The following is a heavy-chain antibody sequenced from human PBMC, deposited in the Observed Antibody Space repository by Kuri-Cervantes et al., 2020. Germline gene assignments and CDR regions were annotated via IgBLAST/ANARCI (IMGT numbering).Heavy chain of an antibody. D-gene: IGHD6-19*01. CDR2: INHSGST. CDR1: GYSISSGYY. Sequence: SETLSLTCTVSGYSISSGYYWSWIRQPPGKGLECIGEINHSGSTNYNPSLKSRVTISVDTSKNQFSLKLSSVTAADTAVYYCARGGGQWLSGSRKAKGWSDYWGQGTLVTVSS. J-gene: IGHJ4*02. CDR3: ARGGGQWLSGSRKAKGWSDY. V-gene: IGHV4-38-2*02.